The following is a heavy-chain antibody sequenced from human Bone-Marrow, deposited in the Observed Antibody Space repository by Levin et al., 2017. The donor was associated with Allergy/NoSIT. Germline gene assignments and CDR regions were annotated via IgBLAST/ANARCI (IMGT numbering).Heavy chain of an antibody. Sequence: LSLTCAASGFPFSSYGMHWVRQAPGKGLEWVAVISYDGSNKYYADSVKGRFTISRDNSKNTLYLQMNSLRAEDTAVYYCAKDFSAAGIYWGQGTLVTVSS. V-gene: IGHV3-30*18. CDR2: ISYDGSNK. CDR1: GFPFSSYG. CDR3: AKDFSAAGIY. J-gene: IGHJ4*02. D-gene: IGHD6-13*01.